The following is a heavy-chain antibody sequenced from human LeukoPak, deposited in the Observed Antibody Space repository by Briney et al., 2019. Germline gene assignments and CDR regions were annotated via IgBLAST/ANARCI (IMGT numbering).Heavy chain of an antibody. CDR2: IKQDGSEK. D-gene: IGHD5-18*01. J-gene: IGHJ5*02. CDR3: ARENSGYDRWIQLWFGSWFDP. V-gene: IGHV3-7*01. Sequence: GGSLRLSCAASGFTFSSYWMSWVRQAPGKGLEWVANIKQDGSEKYYVDSVRGRFTISRDNAKNSLYLQMNSLRAEDTAVYYCARENSGYDRWIQLWFGSWFDPWGQGTLVTVSS. CDR1: GFTFSSYW.